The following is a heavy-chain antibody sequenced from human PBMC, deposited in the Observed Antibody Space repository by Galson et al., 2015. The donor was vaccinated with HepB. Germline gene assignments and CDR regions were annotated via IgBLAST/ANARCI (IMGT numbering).Heavy chain of an antibody. J-gene: IGHJ4*02. CDR3: ASRRFGELSD. CDR2: IKSNTDGGTT. CDR1: GFTFSNAW. V-gene: IGHV3-15*01. D-gene: IGHD3-10*01. Sequence: SLRLSCAASGFTFSNAWMSWVRQAPGKGLEWVGHIKSNTDGGTTDYAAPVKGRFTISSDDSKNTLQLQMNSLKTEDTAVYYSASRRFGELSDWGQGTLVTVSS.